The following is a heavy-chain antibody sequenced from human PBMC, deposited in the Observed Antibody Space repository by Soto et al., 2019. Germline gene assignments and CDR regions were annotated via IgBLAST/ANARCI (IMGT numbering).Heavy chain of an antibody. Sequence: QVRLEESGPGLVKPSETLSLICSVSGGSVNNANYFWNWIRHHPENGLEWIGYIYYSGSTRYNPPFKSRATLSIDTSKNQFSLGLNSVTVADTAVYFCARDADYGGSRGGMDVGGRGTTVTVSS. CDR3: ARDADYGGSRGGMDV. V-gene: IGHV4-31*03. J-gene: IGHJ6*02. CDR1: GGSVNNANYF. D-gene: IGHD4-17*01. CDR2: IYYSGST.